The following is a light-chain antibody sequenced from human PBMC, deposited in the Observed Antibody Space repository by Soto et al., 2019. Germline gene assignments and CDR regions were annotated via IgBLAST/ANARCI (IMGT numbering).Light chain of an antibody. CDR2: WAS. J-gene: IGKJ1*01. V-gene: IGKV4-1*01. CDR3: QQYYTTPWT. CDR1: QSVLYSSNNKNY. Sequence: DIVMTQSPDSLAVSLGERAAINCKSSQSVLYSSNNKNYLAWYQQRPGQPPKLLLYWASTRESGVPDRFSGSGSGTDFTLTISSLQAEDVAVYYCQQYYTTPWTFGQGNKVDIK.